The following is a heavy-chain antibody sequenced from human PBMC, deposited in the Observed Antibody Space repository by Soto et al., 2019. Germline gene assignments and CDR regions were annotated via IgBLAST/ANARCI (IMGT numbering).Heavy chain of an antibody. CDR2: IYPGDSDT. CDR1: GYTFTSYW. CDR3: ARHLTEARAKLRIPSWFDP. Sequence: PGESLKISCKGSGYTFTSYWIAWVRQMPGKGLDWMGIIYPGDSDTRYNPSFQGQVTISADKSISTAYLQWNSLKASDTAMYYCARHLTEARAKLRIPSWFDPWGKGPLVTGSS. J-gene: IGHJ5*02. D-gene: IGHD3-10*01. V-gene: IGHV5-51*01.